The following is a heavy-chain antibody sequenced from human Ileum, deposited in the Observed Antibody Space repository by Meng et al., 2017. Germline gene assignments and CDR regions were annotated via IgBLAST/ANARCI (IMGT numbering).Heavy chain of an antibody. J-gene: IGHJ5*02. D-gene: IGHD3-10*01. CDR1: GGSISNGNW. CDR2: ISQSGTT. CDR3: ATYGSGFTPPLDP. V-gene: IGHV4-4*02. Sequence: QVQLQESGPGLVKPAGTLSLTCAGSGGSISNGNWWSWVRQPPGKGLEWIGEISQSGTTNYYPPLNSRVSISLDKANNHLSLTLTSVTAADTAVYYCATYGSGFTPPLDPWGQGILVTVSS.